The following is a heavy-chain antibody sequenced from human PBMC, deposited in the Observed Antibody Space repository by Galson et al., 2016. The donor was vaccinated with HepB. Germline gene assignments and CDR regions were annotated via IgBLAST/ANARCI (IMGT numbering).Heavy chain of an antibody. V-gene: IGHV3-48*01. D-gene: IGHD5-12*01. CDR3: AQEVGWLRFAFGS. J-gene: IGHJ5*01. CDR2: ISSSRNNI. Sequence: SLRLSCAASGFALSSFNMNWVRQTPGKGLEWISYISSSRNNIDYADSVKGRFTISRDDAKNSLYLQMNNLSVGDTAIYHCAQEVGWLRFAFGSWGQGTLVTVSS. CDR1: GFALSSFN.